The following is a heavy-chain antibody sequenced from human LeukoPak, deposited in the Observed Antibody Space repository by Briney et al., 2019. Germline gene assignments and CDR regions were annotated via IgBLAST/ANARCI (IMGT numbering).Heavy chain of an antibody. Sequence: GGSLRLSCAGSGFTVSSYGMSWVRQAPGKGLEWVSAISGSGGSTYYADSVKGRFTISRDNSRNTLYLQMNSLRAEDTAVYYCAKDSFEVYYDYVWGSYRYGTIDYWGQGTLVTVSS. CDR3: AKDSFEVYYDYVWGSYRYGTIDY. V-gene: IGHV3-23*01. D-gene: IGHD3-16*02. CDR2: ISGSGGST. CDR1: GFTVSSYG. J-gene: IGHJ4*02.